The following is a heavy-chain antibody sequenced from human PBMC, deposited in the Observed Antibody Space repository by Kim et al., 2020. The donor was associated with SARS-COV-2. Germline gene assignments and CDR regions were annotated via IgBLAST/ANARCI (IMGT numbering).Heavy chain of an antibody. V-gene: IGHV4-59*13. D-gene: IGHD5-18*01. CDR2: IYYTVST. CDR1: GASISSYY. Sequence: SETLSLTCTVSGASISSYYWNWIRQPPGKGLDWIGCIYYTVSTNYNPSLKSRVTISVDASKSQFSLKLSSVTAADTAVYYCASGYTYGYPPSLEFFDYWGQGMLVTVSS. CDR3: ASGYTYGYPPSLEFFDY. J-gene: IGHJ4*02.